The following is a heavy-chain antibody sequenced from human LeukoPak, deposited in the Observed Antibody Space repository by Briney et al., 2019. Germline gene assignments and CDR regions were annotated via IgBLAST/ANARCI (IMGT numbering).Heavy chain of an antibody. D-gene: IGHD6-19*01. CDR1: GVSISSYY. Sequence: SETLSLTCTVSGVSISSYYWSWIRQPPGKGLEWIGYIYYSGSTNYNPSLKSRVTISVDTSKNQFSLKLSSVTAADTAVYYCARGHSSGWYGDDYWGQGTLVTVSS. V-gene: IGHV4-59*01. J-gene: IGHJ4*02. CDR3: ARGHSSGWYGDDY. CDR2: IYYSGST.